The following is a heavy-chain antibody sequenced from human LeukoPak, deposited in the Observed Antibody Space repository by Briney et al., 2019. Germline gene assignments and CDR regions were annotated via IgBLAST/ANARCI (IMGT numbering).Heavy chain of an antibody. Sequence: SETLSLTCAAYGCSFSGYYWSWIRQPPGKGLEWIGEINHNGSTNYNPCLKSRVTISVDTSKNQFSLKLSSVNAADTAVYYCARARAHLKYYYDSSGYYYFDYWGQGTLVTVSS. CDR2: INHNGST. CDR3: ARARAHLKYYYDSSGYYYFDY. J-gene: IGHJ4*02. CDR1: GCSFSGYY. D-gene: IGHD3-22*01. V-gene: IGHV4-34*01.